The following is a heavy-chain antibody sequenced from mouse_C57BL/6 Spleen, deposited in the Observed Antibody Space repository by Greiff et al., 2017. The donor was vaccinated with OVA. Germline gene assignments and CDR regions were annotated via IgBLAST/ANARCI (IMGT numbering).Heavy chain of an antibody. Sequence: QVQLQQPGAELVKPGASVKLSCKASGYTFTSYWMQWVKQRPGQGLEWIGEIDPSDSYTNYNPKFKGKATLTVDTSSSTAYMQLSSLTSEDSAVYYCARSGYSNFAWFAYWGQGTLVTVSA. CDR2: IDPSDSYT. J-gene: IGHJ3*01. CDR3: ARSGYSNFAWFAY. V-gene: IGHV1-50*01. CDR1: GYTFTSYW. D-gene: IGHD2-5*01.